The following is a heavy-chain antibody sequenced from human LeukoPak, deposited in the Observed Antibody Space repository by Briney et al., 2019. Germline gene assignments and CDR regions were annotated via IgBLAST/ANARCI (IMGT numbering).Heavy chain of an antibody. CDR2: IYPLETT. V-gene: IGHV4-61*02. CDR1: GDSVNSGACY. CDR3: ARVYGSGSYYNGYYYFYMDV. D-gene: IGHD3-10*01. J-gene: IGHJ6*03. Sequence: SETLSLTCTVSGDSVNSGACYWSWLGQPVGKEREWIGRIYPLETTYYYPSLKSRVTISVNTSKNQSSLKLSSVTAADTAVYYCARVYGSGSYYNGYYYFYMDVWGEGTTVTISS.